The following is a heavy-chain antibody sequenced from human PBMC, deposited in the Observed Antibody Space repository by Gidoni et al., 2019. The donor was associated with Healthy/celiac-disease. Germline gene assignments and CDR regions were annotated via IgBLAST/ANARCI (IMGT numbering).Heavy chain of an antibody. CDR2: IIPIVGTA. Sequence: QVQLVQSGAEVKKPGSSGKVSCKASGCTFSSYATSWVRQAPGQGLEWMGGIIPIVGTANYAQKFQGRVTITADESTSTAYMELSSLRSEDTAVYYCARGIGDGPPTDAFDIWGQGTMVTVSS. D-gene: IGHD1-26*01. CDR1: GCTFSSYA. V-gene: IGHV1-69*01. J-gene: IGHJ3*02. CDR3: ARGIGDGPPTDAFDI.